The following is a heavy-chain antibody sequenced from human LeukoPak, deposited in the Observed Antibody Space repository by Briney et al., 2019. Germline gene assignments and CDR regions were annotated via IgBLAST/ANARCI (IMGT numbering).Heavy chain of an antibody. CDR3: ARGSYCGGDCYSGWFDP. CDR1: GGSISSGGYS. J-gene: IGHJ5*02. CDR2: IYHSGST. D-gene: IGHD2-21*02. Sequence: SQTLSLTCAVSGGSISSGGYSWSWIRQPPGKGLEWIGYIYHSGSTHYNPSLKSRVTISVDRSKNQFSLKLSSVTAADTAVYYCARGSYCGGDCYSGWFDPWGQGTLVTVSS. V-gene: IGHV4-30-2*01.